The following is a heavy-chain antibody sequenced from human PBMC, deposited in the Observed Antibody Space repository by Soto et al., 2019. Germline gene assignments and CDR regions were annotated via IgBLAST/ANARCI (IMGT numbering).Heavy chain of an antibody. Sequence: PGGSLRLSCAAYGFSFSDSWMYWVRQAPGKGPELVANIKEDGSEKNYVDSVKGRFTISRDKAKNSLYLQMNSLRAEDTAVYYCASLGRHGWGQGTTVTVSS. D-gene: IGHD3-16*01. V-gene: IGHV3-7*01. CDR1: GFSFSDSW. CDR2: IKEDGSEK. J-gene: IGHJ6*02. CDR3: ASLGRHG.